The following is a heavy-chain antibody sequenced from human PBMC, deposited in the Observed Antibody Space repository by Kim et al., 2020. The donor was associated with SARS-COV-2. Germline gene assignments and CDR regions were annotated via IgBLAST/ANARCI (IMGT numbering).Heavy chain of an antibody. CDR1: GFTVSSNY. V-gene: IGHV3-53*01. CDR2: IYSGGTT. J-gene: IGHJ3*02. Sequence: GGSLRLSCAASGFTVSSNYMSWVRQAPGKGLEWVSIIYSGGTTYYADSVKGRFTISRDNSKNTLYLQMNSLIAEDTAVYYCARGFGSGYYLDAFDIWGQGTMVTVSS. CDR3: ARGFGSGYYLDAFDI. D-gene: IGHD3-3*01.